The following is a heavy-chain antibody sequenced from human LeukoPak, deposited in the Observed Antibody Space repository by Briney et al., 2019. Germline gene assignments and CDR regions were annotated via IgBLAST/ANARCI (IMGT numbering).Heavy chain of an antibody. CDR2: IYYSGIT. D-gene: IGHD3-22*01. CDR1: GGSISSSAYY. CDR3: ARTTYYYDSSGYYYFDY. V-gene: IGHV4-31*03. J-gene: IGHJ4*02. Sequence: SQTLSLTCTVSGGSISSSAYYWSWIRQHPGKGLEWIGYIYYSGITYYNPSPKSRVTISVDTSKNQFSLKLSSVTAADTAVYYCARTTYYYDSSGYYYFDYWGQGTLVTVSS.